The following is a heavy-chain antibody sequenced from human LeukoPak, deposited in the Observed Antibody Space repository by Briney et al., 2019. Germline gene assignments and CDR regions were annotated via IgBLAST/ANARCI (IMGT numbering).Heavy chain of an antibody. Sequence: PGGSLRLSCAASGFTVSSKYMTWVRRATGKGLEWVSVIYSDGSTYYADSVKGRFTISRDNSKNTLYLQMSSLRADDTAVYYCARGDWQSWGQGTLVTVSS. D-gene: IGHD2-21*01. J-gene: IGHJ5*02. CDR3: ARGDWQS. CDR1: GFTVSSKY. CDR2: IYSDGST. V-gene: IGHV3-53*01.